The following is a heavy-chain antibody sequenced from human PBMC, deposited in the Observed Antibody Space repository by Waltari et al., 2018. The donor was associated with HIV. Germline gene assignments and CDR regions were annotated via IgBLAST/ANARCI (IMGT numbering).Heavy chain of an antibody. CDR1: GYTFTGYY. CDR3: ARFRDGYNSDAFDI. CDR2: INPNSGGT. D-gene: IGHD5-12*01. J-gene: IGHJ3*02. Sequence: QVQLVQSGAEVRKPGASVKVSCKASGYTFTGYYMHWLRQAPGQGLEWMGWINPNSGGTNYAQKFQGRVTMTRDTSISTAYMELSRLRSDDTAVYYCARFRDGYNSDAFDIWGQGTMVTVSS. V-gene: IGHV1-2*02.